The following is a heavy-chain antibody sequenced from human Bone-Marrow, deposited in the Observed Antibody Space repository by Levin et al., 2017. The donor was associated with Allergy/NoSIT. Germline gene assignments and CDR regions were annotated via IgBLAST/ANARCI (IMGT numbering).Heavy chain of an antibody. V-gene: IGHV3-30*03. CDR3: ATRQYSNYGMDV. Sequence: GESLKISCEASGFTFSNYAMHWVRQAPGKGLEWVAVISSDGSKEYYIDSVKGRFTISRDTSKNTLSLQMNSLTTEDTAVYYCATRQYSNYGMDVWGQGTTVTVTS. J-gene: IGHJ6*02. CDR2: ISSDGSKE. CDR1: GFTFSNYA. D-gene: IGHD4-11*01.